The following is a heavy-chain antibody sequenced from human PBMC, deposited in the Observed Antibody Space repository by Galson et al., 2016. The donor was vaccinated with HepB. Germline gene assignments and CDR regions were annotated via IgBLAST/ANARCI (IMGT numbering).Heavy chain of an antibody. D-gene: IGHD2-2*01. Sequence: SLRLSCAASGFTFSSHWMSWVRQAPGKGLEWVANIKQDGSERYYVDSVKGRFTISRDNAKNSLSLQMNSLRVEDTAVYYCAHAPNLYYFDNWGQGTLVTASS. CDR2: IKQDGSER. V-gene: IGHV3-7*03. J-gene: IGHJ4*02. CDR3: AHAPNLYYFDN. CDR1: GFTFSSHW.